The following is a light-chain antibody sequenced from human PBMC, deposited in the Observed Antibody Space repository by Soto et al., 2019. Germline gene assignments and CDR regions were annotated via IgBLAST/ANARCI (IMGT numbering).Light chain of an antibody. CDR2: GNS. J-gene: IGLJ2*01. Sequence: QSVLTQPPSVSGAPGQRVTISCTGSSSNIGAGYDVHWYQQIPGTAPKLLIYGNSNRPSGVPDRFSGSKSGTSASLAITGIQAEDEADYYCHSYDSNLSGSVFGGGTKVTVL. CDR3: HSYDSNLSGSV. CDR1: SSNIGAGYD. V-gene: IGLV1-40*01.